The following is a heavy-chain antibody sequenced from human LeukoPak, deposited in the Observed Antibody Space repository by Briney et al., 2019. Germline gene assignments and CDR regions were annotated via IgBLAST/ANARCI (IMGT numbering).Heavy chain of an antibody. V-gene: IGHV1-8*03. CDR1: GYTFTGYY. CDR2: VNPYSGNT. D-gene: IGHD6-13*01. CDR3: ARVPVLAAAIPGGAEWFDP. Sequence: ASVKVSCKASGYTFTGYYMHWVRQATGQGLEWVGWVNPYSGNTGFAQKFQGRVTITRNTAISTAYMELSSLTSDDTAVYYCARVPVLAAAIPGGAEWFDPWGQGTLVTVSS. J-gene: IGHJ5*02.